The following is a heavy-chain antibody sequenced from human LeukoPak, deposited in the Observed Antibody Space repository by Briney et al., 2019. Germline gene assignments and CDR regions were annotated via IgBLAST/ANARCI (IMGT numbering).Heavy chain of an antibody. V-gene: IGHV3-23*01. CDR1: GFTFNNYA. CDR3: AKDPLSYYDSSGYRYFVY. Sequence: PGGSLRLSCAASGFTFNNYAMNWVRQAPGKGLEWVSGISGSGGSTYYADSLKGRFTISRDNSKNTLYLQMNRLRAEDTAVYFCAKDPLSYYDSSGYRYFVYWGQGTLVTVSS. D-gene: IGHD3-22*01. CDR2: ISGSGGST. J-gene: IGHJ4*02.